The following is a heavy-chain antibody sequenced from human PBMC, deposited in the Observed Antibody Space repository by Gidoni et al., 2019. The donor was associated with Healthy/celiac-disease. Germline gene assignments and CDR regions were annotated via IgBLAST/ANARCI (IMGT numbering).Heavy chain of an antibody. Sequence: EVQLVESGGGLVQPGRSLRPSCAAPGFTFDDYAMNWVRQAPGKGREWVSGISWNSGSIGYADSVKGRFTISRDNAKNSLYLQMNSLRAEDTALYYCAKGDYYCSGSRTLYNWFDPWGQGTLVTVSA. CDR2: ISWNSGSI. J-gene: IGHJ5*02. CDR1: GFTFDDYA. CDR3: AKGDYYCSGSRTLYNWFDP. V-gene: IGHV3-9*01. D-gene: IGHD3-10*01.